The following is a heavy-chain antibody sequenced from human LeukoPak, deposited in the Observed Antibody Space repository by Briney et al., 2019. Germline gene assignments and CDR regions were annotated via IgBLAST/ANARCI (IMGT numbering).Heavy chain of an antibody. CDR1: GFTFSSYG. V-gene: IGHV3-30*18. Sequence: GGSLRLSSAASGFTFSSYGMHWVRQAPGKGLEWVAVISYDGSNKYYADSVKGRFTISRDNSKNTLYLQMNSLRAEDTAVYYCAKEIGSWFPYYYYYYGMDVWGQGTTVTVSS. CDR2: ISYDGSNK. J-gene: IGHJ6*02. CDR3: AKEIGSWFPYYYYYYGMDV. D-gene: IGHD6-13*01.